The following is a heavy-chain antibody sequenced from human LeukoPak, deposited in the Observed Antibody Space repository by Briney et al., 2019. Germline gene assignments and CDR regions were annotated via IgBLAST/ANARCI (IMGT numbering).Heavy chain of an antibody. V-gene: IGHV4-59*01. J-gene: IGHJ6*03. CDR2: IYYSGST. D-gene: IGHD3-3*01. CDR1: GGSISSYY. CDR3: ARGRKGFGVVIYDYYYMDV. Sequence: PSETLSLTCTVSGGSISSYYWSWIRQPPGKGLEWIGYIYYSGSTNYNPSLNSRVTISVDTSKNQFSLKLSSVTAADTAVYYCARGRKGFGVVIYDYYYMDVWGKGTTVTVPS.